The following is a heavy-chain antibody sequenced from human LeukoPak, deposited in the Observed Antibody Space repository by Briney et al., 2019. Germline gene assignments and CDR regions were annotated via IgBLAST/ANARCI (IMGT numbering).Heavy chain of an antibody. J-gene: IGHJ4*02. Sequence: GGSLRLSCAASGFTFSSYSMNWVRQAPGKGLEWVSSISSSSSYIYYADSVKGRFTISRDNAKNSLYLQMNSLRAEDTAVYYCARGRLLWFGESYFDYWGQGTLVTVSS. CDR2: ISSSSSYI. D-gene: IGHD3-10*01. CDR1: GFTFSSYS. CDR3: ARGRLLWFGESYFDY. V-gene: IGHV3-21*01.